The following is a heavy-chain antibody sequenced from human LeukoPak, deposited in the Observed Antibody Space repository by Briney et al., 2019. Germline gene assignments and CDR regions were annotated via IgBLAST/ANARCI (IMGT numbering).Heavy chain of an antibody. CDR3: ARRRYYYDSSGYYKGYFDY. CDR1: GGSISSSSYY. V-gene: IGHV4-39*07. Sequence: KASETLSPTCTVSGGSISSSSYYWGWIRQPPGKGLEWIGSIYYSGSTYYNPSLKSRVTISVDTSKNQFSLKLSSVTAADTAVYYCARRRYYYDSSGYYKGYFDYWGQGTLVTVSS. D-gene: IGHD3-22*01. J-gene: IGHJ4*02. CDR2: IYYSGST.